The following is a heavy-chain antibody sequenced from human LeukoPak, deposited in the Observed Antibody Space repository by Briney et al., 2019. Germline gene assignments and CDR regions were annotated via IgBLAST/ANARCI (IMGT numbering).Heavy chain of an antibody. CDR2: IIPIFVTA. CDR1: GGTFSSYA. J-gene: IGHJ3*02. CDR3: AGTYYYDPSGWGGNYDAFDI. D-gene: IGHD3-22*01. Sequence: SVKVSCKTSGGTFSSYAFSWVRQAPGHGLEWMGGIIPIFVTANYAQKFQGRVTITTDESTNTVYMELSSLRSEDTAVYYCAGTYYYDPSGWGGNYDAFDIWGQGTMVTVSS. V-gene: IGHV1-69*05.